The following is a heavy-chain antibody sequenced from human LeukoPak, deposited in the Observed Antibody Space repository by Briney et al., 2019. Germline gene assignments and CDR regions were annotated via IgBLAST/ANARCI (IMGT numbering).Heavy chain of an antibody. CDR1: GFALSAYW. CDR3: ARDYTATGAMDV. V-gene: IGHV3-7*01. CDR2: IKQDGTVE. J-gene: IGHJ6*02. D-gene: IGHD2-21*02. Sequence: GGSLRLSCAASGFALSAYWMNWVRQAPGKGLQWLANIKQDGTVEHYVDSVKGRFTISRDNAKNSLFLQMNSLRAEDTALYYCARDYTATGAMDVWGQGTTVTVS.